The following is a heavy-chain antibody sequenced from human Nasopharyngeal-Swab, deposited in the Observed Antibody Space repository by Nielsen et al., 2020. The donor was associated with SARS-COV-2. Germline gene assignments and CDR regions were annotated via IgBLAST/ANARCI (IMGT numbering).Heavy chain of an antibody. D-gene: IGHD3-22*01. V-gene: IGHV7-4-1*02. CDR2: INTNTGNP. CDR1: GYTFTSYA. Sequence: ASVKVSCKASGYTFTSYAMNWVRQAPGQGLAWMGWINTNTGNPTYAQGFTGRFVFSLDTSVSTAYLQISSLKAEDTAVYYCAKDYSSDSSGPFDYWGQGTLVTVSS. CDR3: AKDYSSDSSGPFDY. J-gene: IGHJ4*02.